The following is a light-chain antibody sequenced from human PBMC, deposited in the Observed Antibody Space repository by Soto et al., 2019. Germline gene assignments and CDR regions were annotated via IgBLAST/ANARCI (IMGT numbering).Light chain of an antibody. CDR3: CSFTSSNTHV. CDR1: NSDVGGYDR. J-gene: IGLJ1*01. Sequence: QSALTQPASVSGSPGQSITISCTGTNSDVGGYDRVSWYQHHPGKAPKLLIFEVYNRPSGISDRFSGSKSGDTASLTISGLQAEDEADYYCCSFTSSNTHVFGAGTKVTVL. CDR2: EVY. V-gene: IGLV2-14*01.